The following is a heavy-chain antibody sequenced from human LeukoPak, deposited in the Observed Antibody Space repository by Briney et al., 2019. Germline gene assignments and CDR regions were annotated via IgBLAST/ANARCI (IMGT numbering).Heavy chain of an antibody. CDR2: INHSGST. J-gene: IGHJ4*02. Sequence: PSGTLSLTCAVYGGSFSGYYWSWICQPPGKGLEWIGEINHSGSTNYNPSLKSRVTISVDTSKNQFSLKLSSVTAADTAVYYCARAQDIVVVPAAMGSYYFDYWGQGTLVTVSS. CDR3: ARAQDIVVVPAAMGSYYFDY. D-gene: IGHD2-2*01. V-gene: IGHV4-34*01. CDR1: GGSFSGYY.